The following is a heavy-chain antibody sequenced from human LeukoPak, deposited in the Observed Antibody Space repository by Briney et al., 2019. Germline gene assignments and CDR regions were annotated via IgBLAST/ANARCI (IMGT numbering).Heavy chain of an antibody. Sequence: GGSLRLSCAASGFTFSSYWMTWVRQAPGKGLEWVASIKEDGGEKYNVDSVKGRFTSSRDNAKNSLYLQMNSLTAEDTGVYYCARDYGYNNNWFGAPFDYWGQGTLVTVSS. D-gene: IGHD1-20*01. CDR1: GFTFSSYW. J-gene: IGHJ4*02. CDR2: IKEDGGEK. V-gene: IGHV3-7*01. CDR3: ARDYGYNNNWFGAPFDY.